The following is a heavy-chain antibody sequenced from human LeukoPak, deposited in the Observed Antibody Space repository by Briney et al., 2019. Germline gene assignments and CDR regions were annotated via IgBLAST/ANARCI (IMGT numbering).Heavy chain of an antibody. CDR1: GFTFSNAW. D-gene: IGHD3-9*01. Sequence: GGSLRLSCAASGFTFSNAWMTWVRQAPGKGLEWVGRIKSKTDGGTTDYAAPVKGRFTISRDDSSNTLFLQMNSLKTEDTAVYYCTTVVSGDWYRGYWGQGTLVTVSS. V-gene: IGHV3-15*01. J-gene: IGHJ4*02. CDR3: TTVVSGDWYRGY. CDR2: IKSKTDGGTT.